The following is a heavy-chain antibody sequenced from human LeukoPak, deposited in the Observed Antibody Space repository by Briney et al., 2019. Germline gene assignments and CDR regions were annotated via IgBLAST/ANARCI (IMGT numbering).Heavy chain of an antibody. V-gene: IGHV4-59*12. CDR1: GGSISNYY. D-gene: IGHD1-1*01. Sequence: SETLSLTCTVSGGSISNYYWSWIRQPPGKGLEWIGYIYYSGSTNYNPSLKSRVTISVDTSKNQFSLQLNSVTPEDTAVYYCARGHNYNFDYWGQGTLVTVSS. CDR3: ARGHNYNFDY. CDR2: IYYSGST. J-gene: IGHJ4*02.